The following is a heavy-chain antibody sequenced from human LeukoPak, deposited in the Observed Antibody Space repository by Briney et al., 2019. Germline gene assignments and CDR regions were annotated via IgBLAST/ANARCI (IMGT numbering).Heavy chain of an antibody. CDR2: INSDGSSI. J-gene: IGHJ4*02. V-gene: IGHV3-74*03. Sequence: GGSLRLSCAASGFTFSSYWMHWVRQAPGKGLVWVSRINSDGSSITYADSVKGRFTISRDNAKNTLFLQTNSLRVEDTAVYYCAREGRVSGYDFDCWGQGTLVTVSS. D-gene: IGHD5-12*01. CDR3: AREGRVSGYDFDC. CDR1: GFTFSSYW.